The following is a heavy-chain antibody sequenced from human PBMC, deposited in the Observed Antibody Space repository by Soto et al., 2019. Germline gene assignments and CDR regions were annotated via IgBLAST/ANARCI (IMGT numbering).Heavy chain of an antibody. Sequence: PGESLKISCKGSGYSFTSYWIGWVRQMPGKGLEWMGIIYPGDSDTRYSPSFQGQVTISADKSVSTAYLQWSSLKASDTAMYYCARRGLDTAMVKDGMDVWGQGTTVTVSS. J-gene: IGHJ6*02. CDR1: GYSFTSYW. D-gene: IGHD5-18*01. CDR3: ARRGLDTAMVKDGMDV. CDR2: IYPGDSDT. V-gene: IGHV5-51*01.